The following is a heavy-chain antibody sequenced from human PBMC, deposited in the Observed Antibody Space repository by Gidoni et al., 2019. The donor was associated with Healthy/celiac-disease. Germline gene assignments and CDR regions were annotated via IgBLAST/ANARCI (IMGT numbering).Heavy chain of an antibody. CDR2: IIPIFGTA. CDR3: ARGGRNYRGRNYDFWSGRGYYYYGMDV. J-gene: IGHJ6*02. V-gene: IGHV1-69*01. D-gene: IGHD3-3*01. CDR1: GGTFSSYA. Sequence: QVQLVQSGAEVKKPGSSVKVSCKASGGTFSSYAISWVRQAPGQGLEWMGGIIPIFGTANYAQKFQVRVTSTADESTSTAYMELSSLRSEDTAVYYCARGGRNYRGRNYDFWSGRGYYYYGMDVWGQGTTVTVSS.